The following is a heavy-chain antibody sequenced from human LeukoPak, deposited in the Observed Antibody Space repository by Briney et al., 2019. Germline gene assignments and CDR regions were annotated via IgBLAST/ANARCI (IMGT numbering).Heavy chain of an antibody. Sequence: GGSLRLSCAASGFTFSDFWMGWVRQAPGKGLECVANINQGGSESYYVDSVKGRFTISRDNAKKSLFLQMNSLRAEDTAVYYCTKGRSNHYWGQGTLVTVST. CDR3: TKGRSNHY. CDR1: GFTFSDFW. CDR2: INQGGSES. V-gene: IGHV3-7*01. D-gene: IGHD4-11*01. J-gene: IGHJ4*02.